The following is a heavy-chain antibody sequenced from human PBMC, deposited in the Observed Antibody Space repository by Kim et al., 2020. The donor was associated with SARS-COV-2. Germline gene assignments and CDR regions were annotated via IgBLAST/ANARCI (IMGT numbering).Heavy chain of an antibody. CDR3: AIEVGATPFDP. J-gene: IGHJ5*02. CDR2: SSAYNGNT. Sequence: ASVKVSCKASGYTFTSYGISWVRQAPAQGLEWMGWSSAYNGNTNFAQKLQGRVTKTTDTSTSTAYMELRSLRSDDTAVYYCAIEVGATPFDPWGQGTLVTVSS. V-gene: IGHV1-18*04. D-gene: IGHD1-26*01. CDR1: GYTFTSYG.